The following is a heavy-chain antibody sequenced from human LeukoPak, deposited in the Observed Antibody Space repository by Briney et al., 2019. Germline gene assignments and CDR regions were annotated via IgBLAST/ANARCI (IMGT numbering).Heavy chain of an antibody. CDR1: GGSISSYY. J-gene: IGHJ3*02. CDR3: ARHYYDSSGYPDDAFDI. D-gene: IGHD3-22*01. Sequence: PSETLSLTCTVSGGSISSYYWSWIRQPPGKGLEWIGYIYYSGSTNYNPSLKSRVTISVDTSKNQFSLKLSSVTAADTAVYYCARHYYDSSGYPDDAFDIWGQGTMVTVSS. V-gene: IGHV4-59*08. CDR2: IYYSGST.